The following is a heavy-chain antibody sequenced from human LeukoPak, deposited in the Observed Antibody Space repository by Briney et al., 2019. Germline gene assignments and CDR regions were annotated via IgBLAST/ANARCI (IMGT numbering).Heavy chain of an antibody. V-gene: IGHV3-7*05. J-gene: IGHJ4*02. CDR3: ARLRAGSPSCDY. CDR2: IKQGGSEK. Sequence: GGSLRLSCAASGFTFSGYWMTWVRQAPGKGLEWVANIKQGGSEKYYVDSVEGRFTISRDNAKNSLYLQMNSLRAEDTAVYYCARLRAGSPSCDYWGQGTLVTVSS. CDR1: GFTFSGYW. D-gene: IGHD2-2*01.